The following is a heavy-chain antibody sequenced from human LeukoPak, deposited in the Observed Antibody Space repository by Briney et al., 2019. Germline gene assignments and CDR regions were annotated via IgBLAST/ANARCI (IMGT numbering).Heavy chain of an antibody. CDR3: AKEGGDFWSGYYLGNYYYYYMDV. J-gene: IGHJ6*03. CDR2: ISGNGGST. V-gene: IGHV3-23*01. CDR1: EFTFNSYA. D-gene: IGHD3-3*01. Sequence: PGGSLRLSCAASEFTFNSYAMSWVRQAPGKGLEWVSTISGNGGSTYYADSVKGRFTISRDNSNNTLYLQMNSLRAEDTAVYYCAKEGGDFWSGYYLGNYYYYYMDVWGKGTTVTVSS.